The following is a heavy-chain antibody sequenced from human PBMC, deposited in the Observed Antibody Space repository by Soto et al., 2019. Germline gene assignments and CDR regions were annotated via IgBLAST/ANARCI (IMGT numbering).Heavy chain of an antibody. D-gene: IGHD7-27*01. CDR1: GFTFSSYS. Sequence: EVQLVESGRGLVKPGGSLRLSCAASGFTFSSYSMNWVRQAPGKGLEWVSSISSSSSYIYYADSVKGRFTISRDNAKNSLYLQMNSLRAEDTAVYYCARAVEDIPGLYDYWGQGTLVTVSS. J-gene: IGHJ4*02. CDR3: ARAVEDIPGLYDY. CDR2: ISSSSSYI. V-gene: IGHV3-21*01.